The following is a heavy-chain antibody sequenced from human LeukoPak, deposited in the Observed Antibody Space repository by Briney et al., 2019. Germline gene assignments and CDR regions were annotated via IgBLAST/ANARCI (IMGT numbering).Heavy chain of an antibody. CDR1: GFTFSTYN. Sequence: GGSLRLSRAASGFTFSTYNMNWVRQAPGKGLEWVSSISGSSSYMYYADSMKGRFTISRDNAKNSLYLQMNSLSAEDTAVYYCARENKEYYFDYWGQGTLVTVSS. J-gene: IGHJ4*02. D-gene: IGHD2/OR15-2a*01. CDR3: ARENKEYYFDY. CDR2: ISGSSSYM. V-gene: IGHV3-21*01.